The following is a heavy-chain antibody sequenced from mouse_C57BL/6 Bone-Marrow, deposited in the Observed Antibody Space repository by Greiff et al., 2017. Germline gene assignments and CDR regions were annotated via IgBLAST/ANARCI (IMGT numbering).Heavy chain of an antibody. D-gene: IGHD1-1*01. J-gene: IGHJ1*03. Sequence: EVQRVESGGDLVKPGGSLKLSCAASGFTFSSYGMSWVRQTPDKRLEWVATISSGGSYTYYPDSVKGRFTISRDNAKNTLYLQMNSLKSEDTAMYYCARPPYYYGSSRGYFDVWGTGTTVTVSS. V-gene: IGHV5-6*01. CDR1: GFTFSSYG. CDR2: ISSGGSYT. CDR3: ARPPYYYGSSRGYFDV.